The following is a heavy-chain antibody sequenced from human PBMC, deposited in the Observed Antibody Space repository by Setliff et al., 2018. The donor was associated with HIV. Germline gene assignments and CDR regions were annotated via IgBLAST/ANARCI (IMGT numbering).Heavy chain of an antibody. V-gene: IGHV4-59*01. CDR3: ARNSQKGIQPLLLSS. D-gene: IGHD1-1*01. CDR1: GGSISTYF. J-gene: IGHJ5*02. Sequence: PSETLSLTCTVSGGSISTYFWSWVRQTPGKGLEWIGYIYYTGSTSYNPSFRRRVPISVETSKNQFPLMLYSGTAADTAVYYCARNSQKGIQPLLLSSWGPGTLVTVPQ. CDR2: IYYTGST.